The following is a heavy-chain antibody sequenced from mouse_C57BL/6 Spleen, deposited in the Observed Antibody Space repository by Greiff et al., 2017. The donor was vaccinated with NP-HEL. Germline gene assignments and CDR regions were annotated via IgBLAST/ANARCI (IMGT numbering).Heavy chain of an antibody. CDR2: IWGGGST. V-gene: IGHV2-9*01. Sequence: VQLQQSGPGLVAPSQSLSITCTVSGFSLTSYGVDWVSQPPGKGLEWLGVIWGGGSTNYNYALMSRLSISKDNSNSQLFLKMNSLPTDYTAMYYCAKLDSSGYGFAYWGQGTLVTVSA. CDR3: AKLDSSGYGFAY. J-gene: IGHJ3*01. D-gene: IGHD3-2*02. CDR1: GFSLTSYG.